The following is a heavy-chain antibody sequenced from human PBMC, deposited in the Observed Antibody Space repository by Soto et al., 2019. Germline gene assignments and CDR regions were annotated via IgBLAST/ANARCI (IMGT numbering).Heavy chain of an antibody. CDR2: IYYSGST. CDR1: GGSISSSRYY. J-gene: IGHJ2*01. Sequence: QLQLQESGPGLVKPSETLSLNCTVSGGSISSSRYYWGWNRQPPGKGLEWIGSIYYSGSTYYTPSLKSRVPISVDTSKSQFSLKLSSVTAADTVVYYCARLRFYGHAWYFDLWGRGTLVTVSS. CDR3: ARLRFYGHAWYFDL. D-gene: IGHD3-10*01. V-gene: IGHV4-39*01.